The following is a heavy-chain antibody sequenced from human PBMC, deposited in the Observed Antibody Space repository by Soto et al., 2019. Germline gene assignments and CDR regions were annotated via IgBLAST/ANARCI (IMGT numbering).Heavy chain of an antibody. CDR2: IYPGDSDT. V-gene: IGHV5-51*01. CDR1: GYSFTSYW. CDR3: ARHVPAWIWTFDY. Sequence: GECLKISCKGSGYSFTSYWIGWVRQMPGKGLEWMGIIYPGDSDTRYSPSFQGQVTISADKSISTAYLQWSSLKASDTAMYYCARHVPAWIWTFDYWGQGTLVTVSS. J-gene: IGHJ4*02. D-gene: IGHD5-12*01.